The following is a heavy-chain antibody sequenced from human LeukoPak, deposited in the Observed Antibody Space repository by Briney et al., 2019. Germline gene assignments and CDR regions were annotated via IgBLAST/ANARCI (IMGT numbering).Heavy chain of an antibody. D-gene: IGHD3-10*01. J-gene: IGHJ4*02. Sequence: PGGSLRLSCAASGFTFSGSAMHWVRQASGKGLEWVGRIRSKANSYATAYAASVKGRFTISRDDSKNTAYLQMNSLKTEGTAVYYCTGYYGSGSAYWGQGTLVTVSS. CDR2: IRSKANSYAT. V-gene: IGHV3-73*01. CDR1: GFTFSGSA. CDR3: TGYYGSGSAY.